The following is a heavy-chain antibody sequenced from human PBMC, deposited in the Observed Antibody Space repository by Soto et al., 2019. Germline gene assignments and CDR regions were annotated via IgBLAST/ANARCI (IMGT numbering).Heavy chain of an antibody. V-gene: IGHV1-2*02. CDR1: GFTFTGYY. CDR3: ARKMAGYYYGMDV. J-gene: IGHJ6*02. Sequence: QVQLVQSGAEVKKPGASVKVSCKASGFTFTGYYIHWVRQAPGQGLEWMGWINPKNGGTNYAQNVQGRVTMTSDTSISTAYMEVSRLRSDDTAVYYCARKMAGYYYGMDVWGQGNTVTVSS. CDR2: INPKNGGT.